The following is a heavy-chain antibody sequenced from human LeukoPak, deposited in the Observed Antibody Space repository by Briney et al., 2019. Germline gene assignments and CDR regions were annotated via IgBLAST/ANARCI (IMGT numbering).Heavy chain of an antibody. Sequence: SVKVSCKASGGTFSSYAISWVRQAPGQGLEWMGGIIPIFGTANYAQKFQGRVTITTDESTSTAYMELSSLRSEDTAVYYCAGASGGQLWLLYWGQGTLVTVSS. CDR2: IIPIFGTA. CDR3: AGASGGQLWLLY. J-gene: IGHJ4*02. V-gene: IGHV1-69*05. D-gene: IGHD5-18*01. CDR1: GGTFSSYA.